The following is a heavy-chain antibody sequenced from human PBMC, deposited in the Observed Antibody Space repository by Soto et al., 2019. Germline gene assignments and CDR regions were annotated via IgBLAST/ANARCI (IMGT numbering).Heavy chain of an antibody. V-gene: IGHV3-23*01. Sequence: GGSLRLSCAASGFTFDSYGMSWVRQAPGKGLEGVSSITSSGSSTYYADSVKGRFTISRDNSKNTVYLQMDSLRAEGTAVYYCAKVVVVAAIRHYFDSWGQGTLVTVSS. CDR1: GFTFDSYG. CDR2: ITSSGSST. CDR3: AKVVVVAAIRHYFDS. D-gene: IGHD2-15*01. J-gene: IGHJ4*02.